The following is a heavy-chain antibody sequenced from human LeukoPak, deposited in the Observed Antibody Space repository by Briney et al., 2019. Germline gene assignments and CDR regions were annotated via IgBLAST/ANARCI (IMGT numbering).Heavy chain of an antibody. J-gene: IGHJ3*02. V-gene: IGHV1-46*01. D-gene: IGHD6-13*01. CDR2: INPTVGDT. CDR3: ARYGFSSSWQGGWHAFDI. CDR1: GYTLTSYY. Sequence: ASVKASCKASGYTLTSYYMHWVRQAPGQGLEWMGIINPTVGDTIYAQKFQGRVTMTRDMSTSTVYMELSSLRSDATAVYYCARYGFSSSWQGGWHAFDIWGQGTMATVSS.